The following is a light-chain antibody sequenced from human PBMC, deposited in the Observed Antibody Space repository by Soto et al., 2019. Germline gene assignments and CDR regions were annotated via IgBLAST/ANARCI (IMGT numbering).Light chain of an antibody. Sequence: SYELAQPHSVSVAPGQTARITCGGNDIGSKTVHWYQQKPGQAPVMVVYDDSARPSGIPERFSGSNSGNTATLTISRVEAGDEADFYCQVWDSTSDLLYVFGTGTKVTVL. CDR2: DDS. CDR1: DIGSKT. CDR3: QVWDSTSDLLYV. V-gene: IGLV3-21*02. J-gene: IGLJ1*01.